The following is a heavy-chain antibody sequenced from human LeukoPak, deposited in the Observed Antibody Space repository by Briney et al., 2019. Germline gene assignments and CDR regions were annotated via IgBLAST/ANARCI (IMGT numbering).Heavy chain of an antibody. CDR1: GFTFSSYW. V-gene: IGHV3-7*01. J-gene: IGHJ6*03. Sequence: GGSLRLSCAASGFTFSSYWMSWVRQAPGKGLEWVANIKQDGSEKYYVDSVKGRFTISRDNAKNSLYLQMNSLRAEETAVYYCARGMTTVTPRYMDVWGKGTTVTVSS. CDR3: ARGMTTVTPRYMDV. CDR2: IKQDGSEK. D-gene: IGHD4-17*01.